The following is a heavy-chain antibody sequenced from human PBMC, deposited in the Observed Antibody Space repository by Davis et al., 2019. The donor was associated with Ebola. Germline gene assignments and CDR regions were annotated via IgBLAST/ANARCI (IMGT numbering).Heavy chain of an antibody. D-gene: IGHD2-8*02. J-gene: IGHJ6*02. CDR3: TGHNTYGTGGVYPYYYGMDV. CDR1: GASLSGYY. CDR2: INPSGST. Sequence: SQTLSPTCPLYGASLSGYYWSWIRQPPGKGLEWIGEINPSGSTTYNPSLKSRSTIPVDTSNNQFTLKLRSVTAADTAVYYCTGHNTYGTGGVYPYYYGMDVWGQGTTVTVSS. V-gene: IGHV4-34*01.